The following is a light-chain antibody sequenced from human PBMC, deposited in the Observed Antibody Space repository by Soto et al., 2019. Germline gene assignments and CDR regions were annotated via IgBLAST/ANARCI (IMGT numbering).Light chain of an antibody. Sequence: QSVLTQPPSASGTPGQRVTISCSGSNSNIGSNTVNWYQHLPGTAPKLLIYSNNQRPSGVPDRFSGSKSGTSASLAISGLQSEDEADYYWAAWDDSLNYVFGTGTKLTVL. CDR2: SNN. CDR3: AAWDDSLNYV. J-gene: IGLJ1*01. CDR1: NSNIGSNT. V-gene: IGLV1-44*01.